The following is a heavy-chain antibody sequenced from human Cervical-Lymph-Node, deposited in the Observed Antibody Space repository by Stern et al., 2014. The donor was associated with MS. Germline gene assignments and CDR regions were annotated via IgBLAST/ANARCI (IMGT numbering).Heavy chain of an antibody. CDR3: AKAPVGHCSGRRCYPLDC. CDR2: ISGSDDGT. J-gene: IGHJ4*02. D-gene: IGHD2-15*01. CDR1: GFSFSTYA. V-gene: IGHV3-23*04. Sequence: EVQLEESGGGLVQPGGSLRLSCAASGFSFSTYAMSWVRQIPGKGLEWISAISGSDDGTYQADYVRGRFTISRDNSKNTLFLQMNSLRVEDTAVYYCAKAPVGHCSGRRCYPLDCWGQGTLVTVSS.